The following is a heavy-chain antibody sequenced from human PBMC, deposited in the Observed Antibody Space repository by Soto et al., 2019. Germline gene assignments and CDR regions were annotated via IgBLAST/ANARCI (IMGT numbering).Heavy chain of an antibody. CDR1: GGLFSSYP. D-gene: IGHD3-22*01. J-gene: IGHJ4*02. CDR2: IIPVFQTA. Sequence: QEQLVQSGAEVKKPGSSVKVSCKASGGLFSSYPISWVRQVPGHGLEWMGGIIPVFQTAYYTQRFQVRVTITAEESTNTAYMELSRLRSEDTAIYYCARGGSGYTWFNELWGQGTLVTVS. CDR3: ARGGSGYTWFNEL. V-gene: IGHV1-69*01.